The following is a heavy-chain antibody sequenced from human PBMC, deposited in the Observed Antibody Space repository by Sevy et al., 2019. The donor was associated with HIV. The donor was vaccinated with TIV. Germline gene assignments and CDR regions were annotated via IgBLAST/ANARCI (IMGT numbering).Heavy chain of an antibody. J-gene: IGHJ4*02. CDR3: ARHNPRGYSYGYGGYFDY. CDR1: GGSFSGYY. V-gene: IGHV4-34*01. CDR2: INHSGST. Sequence: SETLSLTCAVYGGSFSGYYWSWIRQPPGKGLEWIGEINHSGSTNYNPSLKSRVTISVDTSKNQFSLKLSSVTAADTAVYYCARHNPRGYSYGYGGYFDYWGQGTLVTVSS. D-gene: IGHD5-18*01.